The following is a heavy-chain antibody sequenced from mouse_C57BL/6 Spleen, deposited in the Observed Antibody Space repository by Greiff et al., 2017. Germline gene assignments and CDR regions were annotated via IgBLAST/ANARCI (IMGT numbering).Heavy chain of an antibody. V-gene: IGHV1-53*01. D-gene: IGHD1-1*01. CDR1: GYTFTSYW. J-gene: IGHJ2*01. CDR3: ARVGDYYVFDY. CDR2: IDPGNGGT. Sequence: QVQLQQPGTELVKPGASVTLSCKASGYTFTSYWMHWVKQRPGQGLEWIGNIDPGNGGTNYNEKFKSKATLTVDKSSSTAYMQLSSLTSEDSAVYYCARVGDYYVFDYWGQGTTLTVSS.